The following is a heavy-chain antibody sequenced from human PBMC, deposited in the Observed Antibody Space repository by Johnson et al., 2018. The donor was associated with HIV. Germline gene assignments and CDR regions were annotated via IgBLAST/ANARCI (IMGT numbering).Heavy chain of an antibody. J-gene: IGHJ3*02. D-gene: IGHD5-18*01. CDR3: AKDMERYSYGPDAFDI. Sequence: VQLVESGGGLVQPGGSLRLSCAASGFTFSSYAMSWVRQAPGKGLEWVSAISGSGGSTYYADSVKGRFTISRDNAKNSLYLQMNSLRAEDTALYYCAKDMERYSYGPDAFDIWGQGTMVTVSS. CDR1: GFTFSSYA. CDR2: ISGSGGST. V-gene: IGHV3-23*04.